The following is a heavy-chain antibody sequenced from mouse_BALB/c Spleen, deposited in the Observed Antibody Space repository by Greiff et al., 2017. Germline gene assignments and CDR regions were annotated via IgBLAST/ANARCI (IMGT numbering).Heavy chain of an antibody. CDR2: INPSNGRT. CDR3: ARWRFTTGYYFDY. CDR1: GYTFTSYW. D-gene: IGHD1-1*01. J-gene: IGHJ2*01. Sequence: QVQLQQPGAELVKPGASVKLSCKASGYTFTSYWMHWVKQRPGQGLEWIGEINPSNGRTNYNEKFKSKATLTVDKSSSTAYMQLSSLTSEDSAVYYCARWRFTTGYYFDYWGQGTTLTVSS. V-gene: IGHV1S81*02.